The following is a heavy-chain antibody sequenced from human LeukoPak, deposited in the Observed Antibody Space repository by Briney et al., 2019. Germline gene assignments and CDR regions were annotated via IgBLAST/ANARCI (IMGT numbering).Heavy chain of an antibody. J-gene: IGHJ6*02. V-gene: IGHV1-69*13. CDR2: IIPIFGTA. Sequence: SVNVSCKASGGTFSSYAISWVRQAPGQGLEWMGGIIPIFGTANYAQKFQGRVTITADESTSTAYMELSSLRSEDTAVYYCARGDLRGYSYGYYYGMDVWGQGTTVTVSS. CDR3: ARGDLRGYSYGYYYGMDV. D-gene: IGHD5-18*01. CDR1: GGTFSSYA.